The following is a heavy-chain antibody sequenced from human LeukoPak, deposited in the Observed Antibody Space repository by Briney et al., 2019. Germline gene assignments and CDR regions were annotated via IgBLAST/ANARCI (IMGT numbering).Heavy chain of an antibody. Sequence: GSLRLSCAASGFTFSSYAMSWIRQPPGKGLEWIGSIYYSGSTYYNPSLKSRVTISVDTSKNQFSLKLSSVTAADTAVYYCARRPVVPAAILRYYFDYWGQGTLVTVSS. D-gene: IGHD2-2*01. V-gene: IGHV4-39*01. CDR3: ARRPVVPAAILRYYFDY. J-gene: IGHJ4*02. CDR2: IYYSGST. CDR1: GFTFSSYA.